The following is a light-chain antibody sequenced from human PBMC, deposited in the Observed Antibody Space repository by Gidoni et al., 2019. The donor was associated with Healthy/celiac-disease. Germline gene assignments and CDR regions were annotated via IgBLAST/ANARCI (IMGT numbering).Light chain of an antibody. J-gene: IGKJ1*01. CDR1: QSVSSN. CDR3: HQYNNLPPWT. Sequence: ERVMTQSPATLAVSPGERATLSCRASQSVSSNLAWYQQKPGQAPRLLIYGASTRATGIPARFSGIGSGTEFTLTISSLQFEDFAVYYCHQYNNLPPWTFGQGTKVEIK. V-gene: IGKV3-15*01. CDR2: GAS.